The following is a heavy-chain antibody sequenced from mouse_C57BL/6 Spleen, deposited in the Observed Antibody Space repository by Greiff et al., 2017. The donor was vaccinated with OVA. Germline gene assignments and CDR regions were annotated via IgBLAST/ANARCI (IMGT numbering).Heavy chain of an antibody. J-gene: IGHJ4*01. Sequence: QVQLKQPGAELVKPGASVKLSCKASGYTFTSSWMHWVKQRPGQGLEWIGMIHPNSGSTNYNEKFKSKATLTVDKSSSTAYMQLSSLTSEDSAVYYCAKKGVRNYAMDDWGQGTSVTVSS. CDR2: IHPNSGST. CDR1: GYTFTSSW. V-gene: IGHV1-64*01. D-gene: IGHD5-1*01. CDR3: AKKGVRNYAMDD.